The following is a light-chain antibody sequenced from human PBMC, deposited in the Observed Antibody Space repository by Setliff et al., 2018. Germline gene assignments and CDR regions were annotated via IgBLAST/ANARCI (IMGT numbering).Light chain of an antibody. Sequence: QSALTQPASVSGSPGQWITVSCSGTSSDVGGYNYVSWYQQHPGKAPKLMIYDVTNRPSGISNRFSGSKSGNTAPLTISGLQAEDDADYYCSSYTTSGTYVFGTGTKVT. CDR1: SSDVGGYNY. J-gene: IGLJ1*01. V-gene: IGLV2-14*03. CDR2: DVT. CDR3: SSYTTSGTYV.